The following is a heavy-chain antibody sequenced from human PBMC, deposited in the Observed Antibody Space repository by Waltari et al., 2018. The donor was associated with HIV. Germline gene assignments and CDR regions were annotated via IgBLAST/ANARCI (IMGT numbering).Heavy chain of an antibody. CDR3: ARGAGELQGRAFDY. J-gene: IGHJ4*02. D-gene: IGHD1-7*01. CDR1: GGSISSYY. V-gene: IGHV4-4*07. CDR2: IYPRRST. Sequence: QVQLQESGPGLVKPSETLSLTCSVSGGSISSYYWSWIRQPAGKGPEWIGRIYPRRSTQHCPSLKCRVTVSVDTSKHQFSLKRMSVIAADTAMYYCARGAGELQGRAFDYWGQGTLVTVSS.